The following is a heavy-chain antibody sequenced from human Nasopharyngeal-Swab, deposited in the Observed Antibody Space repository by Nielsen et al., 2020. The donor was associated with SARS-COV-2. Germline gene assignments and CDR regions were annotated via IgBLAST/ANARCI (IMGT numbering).Heavy chain of an antibody. J-gene: IGHJ4*02. V-gene: IGHV3-9*01. D-gene: IGHD3-22*01. Sequence: LKISCAASGFTFDDYAMHWVRQAPGKGLEWVAGISWNSGRIGYADSVKGRFTISRDNAKNSLYLQMNSLRAEDTALYHCESSFNYDSSGYYDYWGQGTLVTVSS. CDR2: ISWNSGRI. CDR1: GFTFDDYA. CDR3: ESSFNYDSSGYYDY.